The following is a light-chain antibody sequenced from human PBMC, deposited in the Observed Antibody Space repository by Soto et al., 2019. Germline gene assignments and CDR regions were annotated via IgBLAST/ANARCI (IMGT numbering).Light chain of an antibody. Sequence: QSVLTQPPSASGSPGQSVTISCTGTSSDVGGYNYVSWYQQHPGKAPTLMIYEVSKRPSGVPDRFSGSKSGNTASLTVSGLQAEDEADYYCSSDAGSKGVFGGGTKLTV. CDR3: SSDAGSKGV. V-gene: IGLV2-8*01. CDR1: SSDVGGYNY. CDR2: EVS. J-gene: IGLJ2*01.